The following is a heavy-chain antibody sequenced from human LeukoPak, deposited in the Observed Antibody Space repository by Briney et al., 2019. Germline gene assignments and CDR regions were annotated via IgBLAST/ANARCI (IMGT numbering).Heavy chain of an antibody. V-gene: IGHV3-7*01. CDR3: ARGLLGIDL. Sequence: GGSLRLSCAASGFTFSTHWMSWVRQAPGKGLEWVANIKQDGSEKYYLDSVRGRFTISRDNAKNILYLQMNSLRAEDTAVYYCARGLLGIDLWGQGTLVTVSS. CDR2: IKQDGSEK. D-gene: IGHD4/OR15-4a*01. CDR1: GFTFSTHW. J-gene: IGHJ5*02.